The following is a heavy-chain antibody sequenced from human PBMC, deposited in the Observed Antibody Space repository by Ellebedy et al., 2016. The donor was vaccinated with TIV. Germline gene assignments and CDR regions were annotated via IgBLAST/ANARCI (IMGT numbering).Heavy chain of an antibody. CDR3: ASSPSKGY. CDR1: GFTVSNNY. Sequence: GESLKISCAASGFTVSNNYMSWVRQAPGKGLEWVSVIYSGGNTFYAESVKGRFTISRDSSQNTPYLQMDRRRAEDTAVYYCASSPSKGYWGQGTLVTVSS. CDR2: IYSGGNT. V-gene: IGHV3-53*01. J-gene: IGHJ4*02.